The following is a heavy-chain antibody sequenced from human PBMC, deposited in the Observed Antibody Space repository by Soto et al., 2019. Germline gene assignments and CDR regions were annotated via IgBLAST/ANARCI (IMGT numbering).Heavy chain of an antibody. D-gene: IGHD6-6*01. CDR1: GGTFSSYA. CDR2: IIPIFGTA. CDR3: ARGKREYSSSYYFDY. Sequence: GASVKVSCKASGGTFSSYAISWVRQAPGQGLEWMGGIIPIFGTANYAQKFQGRVTITADESTSTAYMELSSLRSEDTAVYYCARGKREYSSSYYFDYWGQGTLVTVSS. J-gene: IGHJ4*02. V-gene: IGHV1-69*13.